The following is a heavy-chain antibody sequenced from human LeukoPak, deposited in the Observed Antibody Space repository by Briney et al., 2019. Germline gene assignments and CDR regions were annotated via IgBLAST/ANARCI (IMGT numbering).Heavy chain of an antibody. V-gene: IGHV5-51*01. CDR2: IYPGDSDT. CDR3: ARSAYSHEWFDP. Sequence: GESLKISCKASGYTFTNYWIGWVRQMPGKGLEWMGTIYPGDSDTRYSPSFQGQVTISADKSITTAYLQWSSLRASGTAMYFCARSAYSHEWFDPWGQGTLVTVSS. J-gene: IGHJ5*02. CDR1: GYTFTNYW. D-gene: IGHD5-12*01.